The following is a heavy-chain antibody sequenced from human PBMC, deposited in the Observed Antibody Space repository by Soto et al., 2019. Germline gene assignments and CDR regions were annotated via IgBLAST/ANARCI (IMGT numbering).Heavy chain of an antibody. V-gene: IGHV4-31*03. CDR2: IYYSGST. CDR1: GGSISSGGYY. J-gene: IGHJ5*02. Sequence: SETLSLTCTVSGGSISSGGYYWSWIRQHPGKGLEWIGYIYYSGSTYYNPSLKSRVTISVDTSKNQFSLKLSSVTAADTAVYYCARDSCSGGSCTFDPWGQGALVTVSS. CDR3: ARDSCSGGSCTFDP. D-gene: IGHD2-15*01.